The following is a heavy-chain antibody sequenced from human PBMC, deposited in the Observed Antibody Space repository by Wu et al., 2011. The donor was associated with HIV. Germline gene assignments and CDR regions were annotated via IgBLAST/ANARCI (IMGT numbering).Heavy chain of an antibody. V-gene: IGHV1-46*01. CDR1: GYTFTSYD. J-gene: IGHJ6*03. D-gene: IGHD2-21*01. CDR2: INPSGGST. CDR3: ARSGEAAAHYYYYLNI. Sequence: QVQLVQSGAEVKKPGASVKVSCKASGYTFTSYDISWVRQAPGQGLEWMARINPSGGSTSYAQKFQGRVTMTRDTSTSTVYMELSSLRSDDTAIYYCARSGEAAAHYYYYLNIWGEGTTVTVSS.